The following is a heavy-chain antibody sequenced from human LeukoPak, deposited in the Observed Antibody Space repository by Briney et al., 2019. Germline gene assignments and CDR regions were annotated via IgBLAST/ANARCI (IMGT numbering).Heavy chain of an antibody. V-gene: IGHV4-59*11. CDR2: IYYSGST. J-gene: IGHJ4*02. CDR3: ARVPTV. Sequence: SETLSLTCTVSVDSISPHDWSWLRQPPGKGLEWIGYIYYSGSTNYIPSLKSRVTISVDTSKNQFSLKLSSVTAADTAVYYCARVPTVWGQGTLVTVSS. D-gene: IGHD4-17*01. CDR1: VDSISPHD.